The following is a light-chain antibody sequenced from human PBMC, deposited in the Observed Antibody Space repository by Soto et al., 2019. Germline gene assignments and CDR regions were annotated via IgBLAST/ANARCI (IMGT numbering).Light chain of an antibody. CDR1: QSISSW. Sequence: DIQMTQSPSTLSASVGDRVTITCRASQSISSWLAWYQQKPGKAPKLLIYKASTLESGVPSRFSGSGSGTEFTLSISGLQPDDFATYYCQQCNSYSVAFGQGTKV. CDR2: KAS. CDR3: QQCNSYSVA. V-gene: IGKV1-5*03. J-gene: IGKJ1*01.